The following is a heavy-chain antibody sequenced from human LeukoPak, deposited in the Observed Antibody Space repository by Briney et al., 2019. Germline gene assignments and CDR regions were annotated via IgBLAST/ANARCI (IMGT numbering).Heavy chain of an antibody. V-gene: IGHV4-34*01. CDR1: GGSFDGHL. CDR3: ARGQGTVTTH. J-gene: IGHJ4*02. D-gene: IGHD4-17*01. CDR2: INHSGSA. Sequence: SETLSLTCAVYGGSFDGHLWTWIRQPPGKGLEWIGEINHSGSANYNPSLKSRVTISLDTSKNQFSLKLSSVTAADTAVYYCARGQGTVTTHWGQGTLVTVSS.